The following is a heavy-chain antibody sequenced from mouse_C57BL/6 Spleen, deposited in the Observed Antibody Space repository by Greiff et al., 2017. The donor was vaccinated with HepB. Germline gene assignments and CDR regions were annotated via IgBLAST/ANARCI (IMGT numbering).Heavy chain of an antibody. V-gene: IGHV3-6*01. J-gene: IGHJ2*01. Sequence: EVKLMESGPGLVKPSQSLSLTCSVTGYSITSGYYWNWIRQFPGNKLEWMGYISYDGSNNYNPSLKNRISITRDTSKNQFFLKLNSVTTEDTATYYCARDSNYSGYWGQGTTLTVSS. CDR2: ISYDGSN. D-gene: IGHD1-1*01. CDR1: GYSITSGYY. CDR3: ARDSNYSGY.